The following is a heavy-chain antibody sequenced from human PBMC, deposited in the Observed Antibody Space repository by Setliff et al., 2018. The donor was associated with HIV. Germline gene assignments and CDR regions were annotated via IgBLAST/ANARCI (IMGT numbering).Heavy chain of an antibody. CDR3: ARVHWEAPRSYCSGGSCYSGGDY. CDR2: INAGNGNT. D-gene: IGHD2-15*01. J-gene: IGHJ4*02. Sequence: ASVKVSCKASGNTFTNYAMHWVRQAPGQGLEWMGWINAGNGNTKYSQKFQGRVTITRDTSTSTAYMELRSLRSDDTAAYYCARVHWEAPRSYCSGGSCYSGGDYWGQGTLVTVSS. CDR1: GNTFTNYA. V-gene: IGHV1-3*01.